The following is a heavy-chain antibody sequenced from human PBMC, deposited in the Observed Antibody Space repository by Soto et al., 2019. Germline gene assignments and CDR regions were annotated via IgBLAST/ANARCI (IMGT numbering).Heavy chain of an antibody. CDR2: ISSSSSTI. Sequence: GGSLRLSCAASGFTFSSYSMNWVRQAPGKGLEWVSYISSSSSTIYYADSGKGRFTISRDNAKNSLYLQMNSLRAEDTAVYYYARAGLRLYSGYWGQGTLVTVSS. CDR3: ARAGLRLYSGY. CDR1: GFTFSSYS. J-gene: IGHJ4*02. V-gene: IGHV3-48*01. D-gene: IGHD5-12*01.